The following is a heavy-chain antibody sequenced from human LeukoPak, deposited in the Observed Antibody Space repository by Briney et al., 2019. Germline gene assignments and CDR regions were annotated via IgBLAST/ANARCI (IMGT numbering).Heavy chain of an antibody. CDR3: ASLGSHDS. V-gene: IGHV4-61*02. D-gene: IGHD7-27*01. CDR1: GGSISSGSYW. Sequence: SETLSLTCTVSGGSISSGSYWWNWIRQPAGKGLEWIGRIYTDTITTYNPSLKSRVTISVDTSKNQFSLKLASVTAADTAVYYCASLGSHDSWGQGTLVTVSS. CDR2: IYTDTIT. J-gene: IGHJ4*02.